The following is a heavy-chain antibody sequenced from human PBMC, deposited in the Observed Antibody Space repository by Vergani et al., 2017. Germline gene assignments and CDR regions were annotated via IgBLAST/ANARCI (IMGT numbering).Heavy chain of an antibody. V-gene: IGHV3-30-3*01. CDR2: ISYDGSNK. Sequence: QVQLVESGGGVVQPGRSLRLSCAASGFTFSSYAMHWVRQAPGKGLEWVAVISYDGSNKNYADSVKGRFTISRDNSKNTLYLQMNSLRAEDTAVYYCARSFPDDYGGNMTFWFDPWGQGTLVTVSS. D-gene: IGHD4-23*01. CDR1: GFTFSSYA. CDR3: ARSFPDDYGGNMTFWFDP. J-gene: IGHJ5*02.